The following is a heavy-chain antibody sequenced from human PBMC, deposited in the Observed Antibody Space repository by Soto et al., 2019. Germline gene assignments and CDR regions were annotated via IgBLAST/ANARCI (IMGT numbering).Heavy chain of an antibody. CDR3: AREGGSGWYYYAY. V-gene: IGHV4-34*01. CDR2: INYTGTT. D-gene: IGHD6-19*01. J-gene: IGHJ4*01. CDR1: GGSFSGYS. Sequence: SETLSLTCAVNGGSFSGYSWTWIRQAPGKGLDWIGEINYTGTTNYSPSLKSRVTLSVDTSKSQFSLELRSVSAADTAVYYCAREGGSGWYYYAYWGHGTLVTVSS.